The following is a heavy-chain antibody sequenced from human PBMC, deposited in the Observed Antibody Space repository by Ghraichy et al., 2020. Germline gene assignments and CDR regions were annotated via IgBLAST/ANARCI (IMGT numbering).Heavy chain of an antibody. J-gene: IGHJ6*02. V-gene: IGHV3-74*01. Sequence: GGSLRLSCAASGFTFSSYWMHWVRQAPGKGLVWVSRINSDGGGATNADSLKCRFTISKDNAKNTLYLQMNSLRAKDTAVYYCVKDLVGGGFGAYGMDVWGQGTTVTVSS. CDR2: INSDGGGA. CDR1: GFTFSSYW. CDR3: VKDLVGGGFGAYGMDV. D-gene: IGHD2-21*01.